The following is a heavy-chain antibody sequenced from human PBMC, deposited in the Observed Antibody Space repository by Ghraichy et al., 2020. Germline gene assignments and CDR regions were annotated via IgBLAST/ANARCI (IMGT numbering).Heavy chain of an antibody. J-gene: IGHJ2*01. CDR2: ITGSSITI. V-gene: IGHV3-48*01. Sequence: GGSLRLSCEGSGFSFSDYSMIWVRLTPRKALEWVSYITGSSITIFYTDSVKGRFTISRDNAKNSLYLQMNSLSAEDTAVYYCARLPLPRRAAVGDWYFDLWGRGTLVIVSS. CDR1: GFSFSDYS. CDR3: ARLPLPRRAAVGDWYFDL. D-gene: IGHD6-13*01.